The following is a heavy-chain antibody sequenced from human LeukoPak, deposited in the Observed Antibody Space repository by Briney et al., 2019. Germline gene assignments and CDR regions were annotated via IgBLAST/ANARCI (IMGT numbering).Heavy chain of an antibody. D-gene: IGHD5-18*01. J-gene: IGHJ6*03. CDR1: GFTFDDYA. CDR3: AREGWIQLWLRTLDYYYYMDV. V-gene: IGHV3-9*01. CDR2: ISWNSGSI. Sequence: PGRSLRLSCAASGFTFDDYAMHWVRQAPGKGLEWVSGISWNSGSIGYADSVKGRFTISRDNARNSLYLQMNSLRAEDTAVYYCAREGWIQLWLRTLDYYYYMDVWGKGTTVTVSS.